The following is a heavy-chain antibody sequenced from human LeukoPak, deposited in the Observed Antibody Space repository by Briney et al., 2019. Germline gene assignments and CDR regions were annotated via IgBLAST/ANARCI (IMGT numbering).Heavy chain of an antibody. D-gene: IGHD6-13*01. V-gene: IGHV4-31*11. CDR3: GRAQQGAAGGRYYYHGVDV. CDR1: GGSFSGYY. Sequence: SETLSLTCAVYGGSFSGYYWSWIRQHPGKGLEWLGYIYYSGSTYYNPSLKSRVIISVDTSKNQFSLKLSSVTAADTAVYYCGRAQQGAAGGRYYYHGVDVWGQGTTVTVSS. CDR2: IYYSGST. J-gene: IGHJ6*02.